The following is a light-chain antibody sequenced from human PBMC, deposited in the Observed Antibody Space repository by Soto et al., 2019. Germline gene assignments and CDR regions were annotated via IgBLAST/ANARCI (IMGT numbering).Light chain of an antibody. CDR2: DVS. J-gene: IGLJ1*01. V-gene: IGLV2-14*03. CDR3: SSFTGSNYV. CDR1: ISDVGGYNF. Sequence: QSALTQPASVSGSPGQSITISCTGTISDVGGYNFVSWYQQYPGKAPKLMICDVSNRPSGVSNRSSGSKSGKTASLTISGLQAEDEADYYCSSFTGSNYVFGTGTKVTVL.